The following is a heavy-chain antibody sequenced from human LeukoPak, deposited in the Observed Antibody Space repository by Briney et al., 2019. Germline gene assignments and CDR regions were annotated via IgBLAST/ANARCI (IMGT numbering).Heavy chain of an antibody. CDR2: ISYDGSNK. CDR1: GFTFNSYA. CDR3: ARAGRDYGDYHWFDP. Sequence: PGGSLRLSCAAYGFTFNSYAMQWVRQAPGKGLEWVAVISYDGSNKYYADSVKGRFTISRDTSKNTLYLQMNSLRAEDTAVYYCARAGRDYGDYHWFDPWGQGTLVTVSS. V-gene: IGHV3-30-3*01. D-gene: IGHD4-17*01. J-gene: IGHJ5*02.